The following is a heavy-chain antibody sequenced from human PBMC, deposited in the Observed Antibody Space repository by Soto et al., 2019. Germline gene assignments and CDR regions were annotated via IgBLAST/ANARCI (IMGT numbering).Heavy chain of an antibody. CDR2: ISGSGGST. V-gene: IGHV3-23*01. CDR1: GFTFDDYA. CDR3: AKDGNPIPYLTGYYRLGWFDP. D-gene: IGHD3-9*01. Sequence: GGSLRLSCAASGFTFDDYAMHWVRQAPGKGLERVSAISGSGGSTYYADSVKGRFTISRGNSKNTLYLQMDSLRAEDTAVYYCAKDGNPIPYLTGYYRLGWFDPWGQGTLVTVSS. J-gene: IGHJ5*02.